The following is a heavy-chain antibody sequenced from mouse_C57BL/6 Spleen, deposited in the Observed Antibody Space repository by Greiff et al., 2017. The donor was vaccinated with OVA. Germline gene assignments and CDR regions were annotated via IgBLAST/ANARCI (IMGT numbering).Heavy chain of an antibody. CDR1: GYTFTSYG. J-gene: IGHJ4*01. Sequence: VKVVESGAELVRPGASVKLSCKASGYTFTSYGIRWVKQRPGQGLEWIGEIYPRSGNTYYNEKFKGKATLTADKSSSTAYMELRSLTSEDSAVYCCARSTAGAMDYWGQGTSVTVSS. CDR2: IYPRSGNT. CDR3: ARSTAGAMDY. D-gene: IGHD3-2*01. V-gene: IGHV1-81*01.